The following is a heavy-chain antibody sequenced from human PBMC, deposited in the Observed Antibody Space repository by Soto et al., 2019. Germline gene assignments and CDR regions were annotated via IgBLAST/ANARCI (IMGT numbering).Heavy chain of an antibody. Sequence: GGSLRLSCAASGFTFSSYAMSWVRQAPGKGLEWVSAISGSGGSTYYADSVKGRFTISRGNSKNTLYPQMNSLRAEDTAVYYCARQLTLPAAMRAGYNWFDPWGQGTLVTVS. J-gene: IGHJ5*02. CDR3: ARQLTLPAAMRAGYNWFDP. D-gene: IGHD2-2*01. CDR2: ISGSGGST. CDR1: GFTFSSYA. V-gene: IGHV3-23*01.